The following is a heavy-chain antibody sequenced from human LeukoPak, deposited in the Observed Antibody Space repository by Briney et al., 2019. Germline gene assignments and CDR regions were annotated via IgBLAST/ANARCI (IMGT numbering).Heavy chain of an antibody. CDR1: GFTFSSSD. CDR3: VRDDDRPDNGLDY. Sequence: GGSLRLSCTASGFTFSSSDMNWVRQAPGKGLEWVSYISGSSSIIYYADSVRGRFTISRDNAKNSLFLQMNSLRAEDTAVYYCVRDDDRPDNGLDYWGQGTLVTVSS. D-gene: IGHD3-22*01. V-gene: IGHV3-48*03. CDR2: ISGSSSII. J-gene: IGHJ4*02.